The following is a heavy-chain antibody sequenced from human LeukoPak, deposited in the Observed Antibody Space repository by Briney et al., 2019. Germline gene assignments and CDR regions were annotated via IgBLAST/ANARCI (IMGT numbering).Heavy chain of an antibody. V-gene: IGHV3-11*04. D-gene: IGHD3-22*01. J-gene: IGHJ3*02. CDR3: VREVYFYDDSAMEGGFDI. Sequence: GGSLRLSCVASGFKFSDSYMNWIRQAPGKGLEWISYITSGGTTMYYADSVKGRFTVSMDNAKNSLHLQMNSLRAEDTAVYYCVREVYFYDDSAMEGGFDIWGHGTVVTVSS. CDR2: ITSGGTTM. CDR1: GFKFSDSY.